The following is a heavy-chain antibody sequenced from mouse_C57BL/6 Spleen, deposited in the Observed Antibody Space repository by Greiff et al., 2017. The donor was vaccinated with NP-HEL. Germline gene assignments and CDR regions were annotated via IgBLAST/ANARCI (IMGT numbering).Heavy chain of an antibody. CDR3: ARHVYYGSSYSGYFDV. CDR2: ISSGGSYT. CDR1: GFTFSSYG. J-gene: IGHJ1*03. D-gene: IGHD1-1*01. Sequence: EVQLVESGGDLVKPGGSLKLSCAASGFTFSSYGMSWVRQTPDKRLEWVATISSGGSYTYYPDSVKGRFTISRDNAKNTLYLQMSSLKSEDTAMYYCARHVYYGSSYSGYFDVWGTGTTVTVSS. V-gene: IGHV5-6*01.